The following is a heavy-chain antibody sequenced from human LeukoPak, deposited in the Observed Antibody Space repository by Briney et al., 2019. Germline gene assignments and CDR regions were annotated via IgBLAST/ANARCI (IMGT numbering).Heavy chain of an antibody. Sequence: SETPSLTCTVSGGSISSGSYYWSWIRQPAGKGLEWIGRIYRVTISVDTSKNQFSLKLSSVTAADTAVYYCARDYDYGDYFDYWGQGTLVTVSS. CDR3: ARDYDYGDYFDY. CDR2: IY. J-gene: IGHJ4*02. V-gene: IGHV4-61*02. CDR1: GGSISSGSYY. D-gene: IGHD4-17*01.